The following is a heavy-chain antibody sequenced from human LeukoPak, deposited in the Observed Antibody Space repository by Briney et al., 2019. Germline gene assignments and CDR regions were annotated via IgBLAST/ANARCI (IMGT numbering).Heavy chain of an antibody. CDR1: GFTFDDYA. J-gene: IGHJ4*02. Sequence: GGSLRPSCAVSGFTFDDYAMDWVRQAPGKGLELVSLIRGDGGSTYYADSGKGRFSLSRDNSKNSLYLQMNSLRTADTALYYCAKAEPPRDGYNNFDYWGQGTLVTVSS. CDR2: IRGDGGST. V-gene: IGHV3-43*02. CDR3: AKAEPPRDGYNNFDY. D-gene: IGHD5-24*01.